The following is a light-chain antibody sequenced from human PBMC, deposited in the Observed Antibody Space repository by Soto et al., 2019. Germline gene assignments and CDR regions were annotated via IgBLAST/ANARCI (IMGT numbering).Light chain of an antibody. CDR2: GAS. J-gene: IGKJ1*01. CDR1: QSVSSY. V-gene: IGKV3-20*01. Sequence: EIVFSQCPATLSLSPWERATLSCRASQSVSSYLAWFQQVPGQAPRLLIYGASNRATGIPDRFSGSGSGTDFTLTISRLEPEDFAVYYCQQYGSSGTFGQGTKVDI. CDR3: QQYGSSGT.